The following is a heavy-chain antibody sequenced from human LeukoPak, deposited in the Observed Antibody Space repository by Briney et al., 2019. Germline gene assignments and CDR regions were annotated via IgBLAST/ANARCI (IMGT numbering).Heavy chain of an antibody. J-gene: IGHJ2*01. CDR1: GGSVSDGYYY. V-gene: IGHV4-61*01. CDR3: ARAPQPTSYGDYGKRHFDL. D-gene: IGHD4-17*01. CDR2: IFHSGSI. Sequence: PSETLSLTCTVSGGSVSDGYYYWNWIRQPPGKGLEWIGYIFHSGSINNNPSLKSRVTISVDTSKNQFSLKLTSVTAADTAVYYCARAPQPTSYGDYGKRHFDLWGRGTLVTVSS.